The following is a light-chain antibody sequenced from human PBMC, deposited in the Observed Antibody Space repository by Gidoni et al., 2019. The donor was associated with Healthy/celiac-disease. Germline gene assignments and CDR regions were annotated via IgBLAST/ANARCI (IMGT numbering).Light chain of an antibody. J-gene: IGLJ3*02. Sequence: QLVLPQSPSASASLGASVKLTCTRSSGHSSYAIAWHQQQPEKGPRYLMKLNSDGSHSKGDGIPDRFSGSSSGAERYLTISSLQSEDEADYYCQTWGTGPWVFGGGTKLTVL. V-gene: IGLV4-69*01. CDR2: LNSDGSH. CDR1: SGHSSYA. CDR3: QTWGTGPWV.